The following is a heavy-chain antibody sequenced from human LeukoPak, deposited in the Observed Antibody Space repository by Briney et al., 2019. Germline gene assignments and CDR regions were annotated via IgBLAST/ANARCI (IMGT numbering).Heavy chain of an antibody. CDR3: ARVSRAAGTL. V-gene: IGHV4-39*07. D-gene: IGHD6-13*01. J-gene: IGHJ4*02. CDR1: GGSISSSSYY. CDR2: IYYSGST. Sequence: SETLSLTCTVSGGSISSSSYYWGWIRQPPGRGLEWIGSIYYSGSTYYNPSLKSRVTISIDTSKNQFSLKLSSVTAADTAVYYCARVSRAAGTLWGQGTLVTVSS.